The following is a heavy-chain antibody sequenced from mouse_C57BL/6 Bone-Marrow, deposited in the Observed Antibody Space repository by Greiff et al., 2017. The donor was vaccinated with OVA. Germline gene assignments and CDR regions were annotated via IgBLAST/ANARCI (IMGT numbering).Heavy chain of an antibody. Sequence: VQLQQSGAELVRPGASVKLSCKASGYTFTDYYINWVKQRPGQGLEWIARIYPGSGNTYYNEKFKGKATLTAEKSSSPAYMQRSRLTAVDSAVYFCAREVLRSAWFADWGQGTLVTGSA. D-gene: IGHD1-1*01. V-gene: IGHV1-76*01. J-gene: IGHJ3*01. CDR2: IYPGSGNT. CDR1: GYTFTDYY. CDR3: AREVLRSAWFAD.